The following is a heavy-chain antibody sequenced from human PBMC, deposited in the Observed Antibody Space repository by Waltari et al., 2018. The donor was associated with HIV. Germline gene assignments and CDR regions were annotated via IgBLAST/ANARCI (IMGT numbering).Heavy chain of an antibody. D-gene: IGHD3-10*01. CDR2: ITGSGTTI. CDR1: GFTFSRYS. J-gene: IGHJ4*02. Sequence: EVQLVESGGGLVQPGGSLRLSCAASGFTFSRYSMNWVRQAPGKGLEWVSYITGSGTTIYYADSVKGRFTISRDNAKKSLYLQMNSLRAEDTAVYYCARVGVRGDPDYWGQGTLVTVSS. CDR3: ARVGVRGDPDY. V-gene: IGHV3-48*01.